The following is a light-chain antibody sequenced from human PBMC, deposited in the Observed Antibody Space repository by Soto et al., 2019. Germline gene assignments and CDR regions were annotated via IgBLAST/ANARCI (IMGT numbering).Light chain of an antibody. Sequence: DILMTQSPSSVSASVGDRVTITCRARQGVITWLAWYQQKPGRGRKRLISGASRLQSGVPSRFSGGGSGTDFTLTISSLQPEDFATYFCQQANSFPYTFGQGTKLEIK. CDR3: QQANSFPYT. J-gene: IGKJ2*01. CDR1: QGVITW. CDR2: GAS. V-gene: IGKV1-12*01.